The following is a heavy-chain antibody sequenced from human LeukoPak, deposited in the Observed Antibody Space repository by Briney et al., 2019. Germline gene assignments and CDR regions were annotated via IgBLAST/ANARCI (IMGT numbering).Heavy chain of an antibody. J-gene: IGHJ4*02. CDR3: ARGLLWFGELSGYFDY. Sequence: ATETLSLTFTVSGGSIISYYWSWIRQPRGKGLELIGYIYYSGSTNYNPSIKIRVTISVDTSKNQFSLKLSSVTAADTAVYYCARGLLWFGELSGYFDYWGQGTLVTVSS. D-gene: IGHD3-10*01. CDR2: IYYSGST. V-gene: IGHV4-59*01. CDR1: GGSIISYY.